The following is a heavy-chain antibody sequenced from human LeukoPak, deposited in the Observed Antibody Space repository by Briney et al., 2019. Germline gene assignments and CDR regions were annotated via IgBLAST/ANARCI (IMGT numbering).Heavy chain of an antibody. J-gene: IGHJ4*02. V-gene: IGHV3-7*01. CDR3: ARSIFLEWLSMDY. CDR1: GFTFSSYW. CDR2: IKQDGSEK. D-gene: IGHD3-3*01. Sequence: GGSLRLSCAASGFTFSSYWMSWVRQAPGKGLEWVANIKQDGSEKYYVDSVKGRFTISRDNAKNSLYLQMNSLRAEDTAVYYCARSIFLEWLSMDYWGQGTLVTVSS.